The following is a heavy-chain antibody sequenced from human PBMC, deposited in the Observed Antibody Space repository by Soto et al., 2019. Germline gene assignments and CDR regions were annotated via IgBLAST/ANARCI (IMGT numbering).Heavy chain of an antibody. D-gene: IGHD3-10*01. V-gene: IGHV4-31*03. Sequence: QVQLQESGPGLVKPSQTLSLTCTVSGGSISSGGYYWSWIRQHPGKGLGWIGYIYYSGSTYYNPSLKSRVTISVDTSKNQFSLKLSSVTAADTAVYYCAARITIVRGVIINYYGMDVWGQGTTVTVSS. J-gene: IGHJ6*02. CDR1: GGSISSGGYY. CDR2: IYYSGST. CDR3: AARITIVRGVIINYYGMDV.